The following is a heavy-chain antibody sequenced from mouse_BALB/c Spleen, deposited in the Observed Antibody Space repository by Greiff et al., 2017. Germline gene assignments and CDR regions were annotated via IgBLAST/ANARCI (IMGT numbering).Heavy chain of an antibody. CDR2: IYPGDGDT. V-gene: IGHV1-87*01. J-gene: IGHJ2*01. D-gene: IGHD2-1*01. Sequence: VQLQQSGAELARPGASVKLSCKASGYTFTSYWMQWVKQRPGQGLEWIGAIYPGDGDTRYTQKFKGKATLTADKSSSTAYMQLSSLASEDSAVYYCARRGYGNYALYFDYWGQGTTLTVSS. CDR3: ARRGYGNYALYFDY. CDR1: GYTFTSYW.